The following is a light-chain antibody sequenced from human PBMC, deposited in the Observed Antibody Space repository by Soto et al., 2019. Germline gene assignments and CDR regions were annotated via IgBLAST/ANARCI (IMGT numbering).Light chain of an antibody. CDR2: EVS. CDR3: RSYTTSSTLV. CDR1: SSDVGGYNY. V-gene: IGLV2-14*01. Sequence: QSALTPPASVAGSPGQSITISCTGTSSDVGGYNYVSWYQQHPGKAPKLMIYEVSNRPSGVSNRFSGSKSGNTAYLTISGLQAEDEADYYCRSYTTSSTLVFGGGTKVTVL. J-gene: IGLJ3*02.